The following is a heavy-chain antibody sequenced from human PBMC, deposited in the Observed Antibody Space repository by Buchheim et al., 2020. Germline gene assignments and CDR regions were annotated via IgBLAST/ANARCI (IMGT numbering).Heavy chain of an antibody. CDR3: ARHRYYSDSSSLDP. CDR1: NDSIGSGSYY. Sequence: QVQLQESGPGLVKPSQTLSLICTVSNDSIGSGSYYWSWIRQPAGKGLEWLGRVYLSGRTNYNPSLPSRVTMSMDTSKNHFSLKLTSVTVADTAVYYCARHRYYSDSSSLDPWGQGTL. CDR2: VYLSGRT. J-gene: IGHJ5*02. V-gene: IGHV4-61*02. D-gene: IGHD3-22*01.